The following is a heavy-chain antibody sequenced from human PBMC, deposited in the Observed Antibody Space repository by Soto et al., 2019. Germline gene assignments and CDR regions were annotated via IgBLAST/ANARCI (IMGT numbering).Heavy chain of an antibody. J-gene: IGHJ3*02. CDR2: IIPILGIA. V-gene: IGHV1-69*08. Sequence: QVQLVQSGAEVKKPGSSVKVSCKASGGTFSSYTISWVRQAPGQGLEWMGRIIPILGIANYAQKFQGRVTITADKSTSTAYMELSSLRSEDTAVYYCARDMGHCSGGSCDRIWGQGTMVTVSS. CDR3: ARDMGHCSGGSCDRI. CDR1: GGTFSSYT. D-gene: IGHD2-15*01.